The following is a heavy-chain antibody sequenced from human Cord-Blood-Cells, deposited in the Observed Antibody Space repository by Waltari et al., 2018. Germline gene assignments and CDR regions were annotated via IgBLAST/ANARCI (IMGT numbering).Heavy chain of an antibody. J-gene: IGHJ4*02. CDR1: GGSISSSSYS. D-gene: IGHD3-3*01. V-gene: IGHV4-39*01. CDR3: ARSPSRFLEWLLGYFDY. CDR2: IYYSGSP. Sequence: QLQLQESGPGPVKPSETLSLTCTVSGGSISSSSYSWGWIRQPPGKGLEWIGSIYYSGSPYYNPSLKSRVTISVDTSKNQFSLKLSSVTAADTAVYYCARSPSRFLEWLLGYFDYWGQGTLVTVSS.